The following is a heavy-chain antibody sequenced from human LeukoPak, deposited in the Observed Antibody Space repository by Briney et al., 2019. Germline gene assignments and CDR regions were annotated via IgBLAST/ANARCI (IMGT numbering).Heavy chain of an antibody. Sequence: GGSLRLSCAASGFTFSSYAMTWVRQAPGKGLEWVSSISFNGESTYYADSAKGRFTISRDNSNNTLYLQMNSLRAEDTAVYYCAKGGYSNGRYYYYYMDVWGEGTTVTVSS. J-gene: IGHJ6*03. CDR1: GFTFSSYA. V-gene: IGHV3-23*01. CDR2: ISFNGEST. D-gene: IGHD5-18*01. CDR3: AKGGYSNGRYYYYYMDV.